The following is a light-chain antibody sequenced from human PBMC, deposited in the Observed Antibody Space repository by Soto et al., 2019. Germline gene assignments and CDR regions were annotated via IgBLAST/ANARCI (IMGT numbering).Light chain of an antibody. CDR3: QQLNTSPIT. J-gene: IGKJ5*01. CDR1: QGISSY. V-gene: IGKV1-9*01. CDR2: GAS. Sequence: IQLTQSPSSLSASVGDRVTITCRASQGISSYLAWYQQKPGKAPKLLIYGASTLEGGVPFRFSGSGSGTDFTLTISSLQPEDFATYYCQQLNTSPITFGQGTRLEIK.